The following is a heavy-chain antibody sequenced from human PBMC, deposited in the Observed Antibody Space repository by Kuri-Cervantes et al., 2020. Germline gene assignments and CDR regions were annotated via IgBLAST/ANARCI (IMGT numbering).Heavy chain of an antibody. CDR2: VYQSGST. Sequence: GSLRLSCDVSGSSLSSTYNWGCIRQRPGKGLEWIGSVYQSGSTFYNTSLKSRLTTSVDTSKDLFSLRLSSVSAADTALYYCARYYYNCGYYYRNAFDMWGQGTMVTVSS. CDR3: ARYYYNCGYYYRNAFDM. J-gene: IGHJ3*02. V-gene: IGHV4-38-2*01. CDR1: GSSLSSTYN. D-gene: IGHD3-22*01.